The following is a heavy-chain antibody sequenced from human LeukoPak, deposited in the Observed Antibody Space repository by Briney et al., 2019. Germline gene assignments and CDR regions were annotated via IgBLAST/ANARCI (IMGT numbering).Heavy chain of an antibody. Sequence: GASLQISCEGSGYTFTSNWIGWGRPVPGKGLGWVGIIFPRASDTVYRPSFQGQVTMSVDKSINTAYLQWSSLKASDTAIYYCARRDYGGHAAYFDYWGQGTLVTVSS. J-gene: IGHJ4*02. CDR2: IFPRASDT. CDR1: GYTFTSNW. CDR3: ARRDYGGHAAYFDY. D-gene: IGHD4-23*01. V-gene: IGHV5-51*01.